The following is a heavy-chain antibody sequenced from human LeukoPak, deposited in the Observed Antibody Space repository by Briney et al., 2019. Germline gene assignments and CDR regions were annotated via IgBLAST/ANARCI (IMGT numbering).Heavy chain of an antibody. J-gene: IGHJ5*02. CDR2: IYYSGST. Sequence: SETLSLTCTVSGGSISSYYWSWIRQPPGKGLEWIGYIYYSGSTNYNPSLKSRVTISVDTSKNQSSLKLSSVTAADTAVYYCARDRRGFSSSWYGGWFDPWGQGTLVTVSS. CDR1: GGSISSYY. D-gene: IGHD6-13*01. CDR3: ARDRRGFSSSWYGGWFDP. V-gene: IGHV4-59*01.